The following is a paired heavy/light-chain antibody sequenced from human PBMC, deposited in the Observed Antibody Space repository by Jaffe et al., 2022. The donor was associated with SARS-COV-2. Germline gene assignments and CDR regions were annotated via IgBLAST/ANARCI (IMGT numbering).Light chain of an antibody. J-gene: IGLJ1*01. V-gene: IGLV1-44*01. CDR2: SNN. CDR1: NSNIGSNI. Sequence: QSVLTQPPSASGTPGQRVTISCSGSNSNIGSNIVNWYQQLPGTAPKLLIYSNNQRPSGVPDRFSGSKSGTSASLAISGLQSEDEADYYCAAWDDSLNGQVFGTGTKVTVL. CDR3: AAWDDSLNGQV.
Heavy chain of an antibody. CDR2: INSDGSDT. Sequence: EVQLVESGGGLVQPGGSLRLSCVASGFTFSSYWMHWVRQAPGKGLVWVSGINSDGSDTRYADSVKGRFTISRDNAKNTLYLQMNSLRVEDTAVYYCARSPYGSGSPPYSWGQGSLVTVSS. CDR3: ARSPYGSGSPPYS. J-gene: IGHJ5*02. D-gene: IGHD3-10*01. V-gene: IGHV3-74*01. CDR1: GFTFSSYW.